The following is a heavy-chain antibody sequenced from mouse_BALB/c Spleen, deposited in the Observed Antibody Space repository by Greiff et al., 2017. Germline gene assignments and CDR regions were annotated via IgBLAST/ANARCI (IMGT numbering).Heavy chain of an antibody. Sequence: VKLQESGAELVRPGSSVKISCKASGYAFSSYWMNWVKQRPGQGLEWIGQIYPGDGDTNYNGKFKGKATLTADKSSSTAYMQLSSLTSEDSAVYFCARMITAYAMDYWGQGTSVTVSS. CDR2: IYPGDGDT. J-gene: IGHJ4*01. CDR3: ARMITAYAMDY. D-gene: IGHD2-4*01. V-gene: IGHV1-80*01. CDR1: GYAFSSYW.